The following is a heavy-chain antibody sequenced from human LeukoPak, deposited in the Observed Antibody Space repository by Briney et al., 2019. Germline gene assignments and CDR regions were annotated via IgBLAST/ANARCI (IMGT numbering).Heavy chain of an antibody. CDR1: GFTFSSYT. CDR3: VKDHGWLLYS. CDR2: ISLDGATT. J-gene: IGHJ4*02. V-gene: IGHV3-23*01. D-gene: IGHD3-9*01. Sequence: GGSLRLSCAASGFTFSSYTMSWVRQAPGKGLEWVSGISLDGATTYYAGSVEGRFTISRDNSKNTLYLQMNSLRADDTAVYYCVKDHGWLLYSWGQGTLVTVSS.